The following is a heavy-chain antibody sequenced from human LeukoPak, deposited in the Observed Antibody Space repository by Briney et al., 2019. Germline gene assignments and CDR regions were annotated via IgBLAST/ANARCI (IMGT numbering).Heavy chain of an antibody. D-gene: IGHD2-2*01. CDR2: INPNSGGT. Sequence: ASVKVSCKASGYTFTSYGISWVRQAPGQGLEWMGWINPNSGGTDYAQNFQGRVTMTRDMSINTAYMELSGLRSDDTAVYYCARGAAIVVVPAAKGNWFDPWGQGTLVTVSS. CDR1: GYTFTSYG. V-gene: IGHV1-2*02. CDR3: ARGAAIVVVPAAKGNWFDP. J-gene: IGHJ5*02.